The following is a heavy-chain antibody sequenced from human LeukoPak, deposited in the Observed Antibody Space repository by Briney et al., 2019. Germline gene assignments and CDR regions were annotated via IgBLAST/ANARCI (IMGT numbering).Heavy chain of an antibody. D-gene: IGHD3-10*01. V-gene: IGHV3-48*03. CDR3: ARARGIDLESRGLDY. Sequence: GGSLRLSCAASGFTFSSYEMNWVRQAPGKGLERVSYISSSGSTIYYADSVKGRFTISRDNAKNSLYLQMNSLRAEDTAVYYCARARGIDLESRGLDYWGQGTLVTVSS. CDR1: GFTFSSYE. CDR2: ISSSGSTI. J-gene: IGHJ4*02.